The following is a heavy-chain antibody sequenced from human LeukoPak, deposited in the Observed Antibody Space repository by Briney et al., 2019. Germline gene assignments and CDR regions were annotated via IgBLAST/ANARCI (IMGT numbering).Heavy chain of an antibody. CDR3: ARRAREYSHDAFDI. J-gene: IGHJ3*02. CDR2: IYYSDSGKM. Sequence: SETLSLTCTVSGGSISRRSYYWGWIRQPPGKGLQWIGSIYYSDSGKMYYNPSLKSRVTISADTSKNQFSLKVSSVTAADTAVYYCARRAREYSHDAFDIWGQGTMVTVSS. CDR1: GGSISRRSYY. D-gene: IGHD5-18*01. V-gene: IGHV4-39*01.